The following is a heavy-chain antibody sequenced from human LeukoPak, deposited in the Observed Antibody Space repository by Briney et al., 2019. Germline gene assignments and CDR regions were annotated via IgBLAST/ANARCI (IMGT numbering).Heavy chain of an antibody. D-gene: IGHD6-13*01. J-gene: IGHJ4*02. CDR3: ARDGYSSSD. CDR1: GFTFSNYW. CDR2: IYYSGST. Sequence: GSLRLSCAASGFTFSNYWMTWVRQPPGKGLEWIGSIYYSGSTYYNPSLKSRVTISVDTSKNQFSLKLSSVTAADTAVYYCARDGYSSSDWGQGTQVTVSS. V-gene: IGHV4-39*07.